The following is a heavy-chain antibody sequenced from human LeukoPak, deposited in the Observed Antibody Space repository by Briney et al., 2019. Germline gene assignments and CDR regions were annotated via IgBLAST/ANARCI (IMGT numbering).Heavy chain of an antibody. CDR1: GYTFTSYD. CDR2: MNPNSGNT. D-gene: IGHD7-27*01. Sequence: ASVKVSCTASGYTFTSYDINWVRQATGQGLEWMGWMNPNSGNTGYAQKFQGRVTMTRNTSISTAYMELSSLRSEDTAVYYCASRQELGFAFDIWGQGTMVTVSS. J-gene: IGHJ3*02. CDR3: ASRQELGFAFDI. V-gene: IGHV1-8*01.